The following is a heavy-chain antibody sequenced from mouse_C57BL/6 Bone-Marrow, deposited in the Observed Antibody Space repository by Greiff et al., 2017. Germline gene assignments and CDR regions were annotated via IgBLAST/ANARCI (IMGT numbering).Heavy chain of an antibody. CDR2: ISSGGDYI. Sequence: EVKLVESGEGLVKPGGSLKLSCAASGFTFSSYAMSWVRQTPEKRLEWVAYISSGGDYIYYADTVKGRFTISRDNARNTLYLQMSSLKSEDTAMYYCTRDRDYGNSYYYAMDYWGQGTSVTVSS. CDR1: GFTFSSYA. D-gene: IGHD2-1*01. CDR3: TRDRDYGNSYYYAMDY. J-gene: IGHJ4*01. V-gene: IGHV5-9-1*02.